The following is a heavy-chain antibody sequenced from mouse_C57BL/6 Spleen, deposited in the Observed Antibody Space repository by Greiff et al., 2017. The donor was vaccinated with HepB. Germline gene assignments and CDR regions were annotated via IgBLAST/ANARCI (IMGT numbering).Heavy chain of an antibody. D-gene: IGHD2-4*01. CDR2: INYDGSST. J-gene: IGHJ4*01. V-gene: IGHV5-16*01. Sequence: EVQRVESEGGLVQPGSSMKLSCTASGFTFSDYYMAWVRQVPEKGLEWVANINYDGSSTYYLDSLKSRFIISRDNAKNILYLQMSSLKSEDTATYYCAKLYDYDKGHYAMDYWGQGTSVTVSS. CDR1: GFTFSDYY. CDR3: AKLYDYDKGHYAMDY.